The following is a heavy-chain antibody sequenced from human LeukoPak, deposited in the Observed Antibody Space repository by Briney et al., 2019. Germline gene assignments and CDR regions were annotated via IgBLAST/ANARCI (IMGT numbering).Heavy chain of an antibody. CDR1: GGSISGYY. D-gene: IGHD1-26*01. CDR2: VYTSGST. Sequence: PSETLSLTCSVSGGSISGYYWTWIRQPAGKGLEWIGRVYTSGSTHYNPSLKTRLTISVDTSKNQFSLKLSSVTAADTAVYYCARGWGATGYLDYWGQGTLVTVSS. CDR3: ARGWGATGYLDY. V-gene: IGHV4-4*07. J-gene: IGHJ4*02.